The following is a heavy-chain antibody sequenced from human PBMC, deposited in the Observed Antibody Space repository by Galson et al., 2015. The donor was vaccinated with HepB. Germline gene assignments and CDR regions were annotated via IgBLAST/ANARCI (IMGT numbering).Heavy chain of an antibody. CDR1: GFTFSHYA. J-gene: IGHJ4*02. CDR2: LSGSGSST. CDR3: AKGWGATASLYFDY. Sequence: SLRLSCAVSGFTFSHYAMAWVRQAPGKGLEWVSGLSGSGSSTYYADSVKGRFTISRDNSKNTLYLQMTSLRADDTAVYYCAKGWGATASLYFDYWGQGILVTVSS. D-gene: IGHD6-13*01. V-gene: IGHV3-23*01.